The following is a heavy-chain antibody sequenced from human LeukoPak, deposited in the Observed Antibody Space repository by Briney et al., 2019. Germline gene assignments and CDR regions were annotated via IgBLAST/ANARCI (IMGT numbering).Heavy chain of an antibody. CDR1: GGSISSYY. Sequence: SETLSLTCTVSGGSISSYYWSWIRQPPGKGLEWIGYIYYSGSTNYNPSLKGRVTISVDTSKNQFSLKLSSVTAADTAVYYCAREGYSSGWYLTDYWGQGTLVTVSS. D-gene: IGHD6-19*01. CDR2: IYYSGST. J-gene: IGHJ4*02. CDR3: AREGYSSGWYLTDY. V-gene: IGHV4-59*01.